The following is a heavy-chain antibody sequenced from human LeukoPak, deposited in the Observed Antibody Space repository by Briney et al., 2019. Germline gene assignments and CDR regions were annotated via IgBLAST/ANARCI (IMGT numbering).Heavy chain of an antibody. V-gene: IGHV3-21*01. CDR2: ISSSSSYI. Sequence: PGGSLRLSCAASGFTFSIYSMNWVRQAPGKGLEWVSSISSSSSYIYYADSVKGRFTISRDNAKTSLYLQMNSLRAEDTAVYYCARVPYYYDSSGYLFDYWGQGTLVTVSS. CDR1: GFTFSIYS. D-gene: IGHD3-22*01. CDR3: ARVPYYYDSSGYLFDY. J-gene: IGHJ4*02.